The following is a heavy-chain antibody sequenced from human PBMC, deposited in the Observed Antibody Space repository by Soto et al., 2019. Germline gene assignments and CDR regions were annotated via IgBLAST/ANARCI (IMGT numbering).Heavy chain of an antibody. CDR2: IYYSGST. Sequence: PSETLSVTCTVSGGSISSYYLSWIRQPPGKGLEWIGYIYYSGSTNYNPSLKSRVTISVDTSKNQFSLKLSSVTAADTAVYYCARHTLATIFDPWGQGTLVTVSS. J-gene: IGHJ5*02. CDR3: ARHTLATIFDP. CDR1: GGSISSYY. V-gene: IGHV4-59*08. D-gene: IGHD5-12*01.